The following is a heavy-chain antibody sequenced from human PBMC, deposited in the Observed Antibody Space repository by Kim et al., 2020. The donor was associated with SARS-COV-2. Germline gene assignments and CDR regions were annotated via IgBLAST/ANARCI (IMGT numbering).Heavy chain of an antibody. Sequence: GGSLRLSCAASGFTFSSYGMHWVRQAPGKGLEWVAVISYDGSNKNYADSVKGRFTISRDNSKNTLYLQMNSLRAEDTAVYYCAKGKWGWGRLFQHSCQGT. CDR3: AKGKWGWGRLFQH. CDR2: ISYDGSNK. CDR1: GFTFSSYG. J-gene: IGHJ1*01. D-gene: IGHD3-16*01. V-gene: IGHV3-30*18.